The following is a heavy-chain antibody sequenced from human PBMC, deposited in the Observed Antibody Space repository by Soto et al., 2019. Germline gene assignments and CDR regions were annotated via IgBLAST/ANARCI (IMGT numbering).Heavy chain of an antibody. D-gene: IGHD6-13*01. J-gene: IGHJ1*01. Sequence: SETLSLTCAVSGTSISSSNWWSWVRQPPGKGLEWIGEIYHSGSTNYNPSFKSRVSISVDKSKNRFSLRLSSVTAADTAVYYCARGGSSSWLRIFHHWGQGTLVTVSS. CDR3: ARGGSSSWLRIFHH. CDR2: IYHSGST. V-gene: IGHV4-4*02. CDR1: GTSISSSNW.